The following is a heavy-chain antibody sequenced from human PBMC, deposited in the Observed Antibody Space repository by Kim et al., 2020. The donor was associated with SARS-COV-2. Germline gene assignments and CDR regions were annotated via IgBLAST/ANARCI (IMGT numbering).Heavy chain of an antibody. CDR2: ISSSSGKI. D-gene: IGHD2-8*01. CDR3: ARDRSFGSTLYYYFDY. Sequence: GGSLRLSCAASGFTFISYSINWVRQAPGKGLEWVSYISSSSGKIDYADSVKGRFTISSDNAKNSVYLQMNSLRDEDTAVYYCARDRSFGSTLYYYFDYWGQGTRVAVSS. V-gene: IGHV3-48*02. CDR1: GFTFISYS. J-gene: IGHJ4*02.